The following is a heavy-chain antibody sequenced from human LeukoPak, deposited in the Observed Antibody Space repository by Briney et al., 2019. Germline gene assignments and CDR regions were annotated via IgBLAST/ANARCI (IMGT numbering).Heavy chain of an antibody. D-gene: IGHD2-15*01. CDR2: IYYSGST. CDR3: ARGYCSGGSCYYPNWFDP. V-gene: IGHV4-59*01. Sequence: SETLSLTCTVSGGSISSFYWNWIRQPPGKGLEWIGYIYYSGSTNYNPSLTSRVTISVDKSKNQFSLKLSSVTAADTAVYYCARGYCSGGSCYYPNWFDPWGQGTLVTVSS. J-gene: IGHJ5*02. CDR1: GGSISSFY.